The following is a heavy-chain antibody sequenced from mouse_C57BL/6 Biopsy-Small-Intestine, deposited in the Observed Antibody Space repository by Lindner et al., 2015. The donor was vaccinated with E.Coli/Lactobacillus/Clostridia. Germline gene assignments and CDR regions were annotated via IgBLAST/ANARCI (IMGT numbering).Heavy chain of an antibody. Sequence: VQLQESGPELVKPGASVKIPCKASGYSFTGYYIHWVKQSHGNILDWIGYISPYNAISSYNQKFKGKALLTVDKSSSTAYMELRSLTSEDSAVYYCAANFGTLAWFAYWGQGTLVTVSA. D-gene: IGHD2-1*01. CDR3: AANFGTLAWFAY. V-gene: IGHV1-31*01. J-gene: IGHJ3*01. CDR1: GYSFTGYY. CDR2: ISPYNAIS.